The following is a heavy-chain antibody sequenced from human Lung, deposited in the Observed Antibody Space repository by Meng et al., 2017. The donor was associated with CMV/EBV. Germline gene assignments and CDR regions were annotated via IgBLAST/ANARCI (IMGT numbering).Heavy chain of an antibody. J-gene: IGHJ4*03. Sequence: GGSLRLSXAASGFTFSRYWMHWVRQTPEKGLVWVSRIKTDGTYSNYPDYVKGRFTISRDNARNTLYLQMNSLRGEDTAVYFCVRDGDYWYFDYWGQGTRVTVSS. D-gene: IGHD2-8*02. V-gene: IGHV3-74*01. CDR3: VRDGDYWYFDY. CDR1: GFTFSRYW. CDR2: IKTDGTYS.